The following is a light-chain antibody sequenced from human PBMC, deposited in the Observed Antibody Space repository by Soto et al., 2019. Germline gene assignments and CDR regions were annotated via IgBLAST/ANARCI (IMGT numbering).Light chain of an antibody. CDR2: GAS. J-gene: IGKJ1*01. CDR1: QNIDNK. V-gene: IGKV3-15*01. CDR3: LQVKSFPRT. Sequence: EIVMTQSPATLSVSPGERATLSCRASQNIDNKLVWYQQKPGQVPRLLIYGASARALGIPARFSGSGSGTEFTLTINTLQPEDFATYYCLQVKSFPRTFGQGTKVDIK.